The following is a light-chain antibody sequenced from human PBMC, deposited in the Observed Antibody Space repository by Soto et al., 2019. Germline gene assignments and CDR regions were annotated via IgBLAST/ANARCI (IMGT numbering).Light chain of an antibody. CDR1: RDVSTN. CDR3: QHYNNWPPYS. Sequence: ETVMTQSPDTLSVSPGESATLSCRASRDVSTNLAWFQQKPGQTPRLVLYGASKRATGIPARFSGSGSGTHFTLTISSLQSEDFGVYYCQHYNNWPPYSFGQGTKVEIE. J-gene: IGKJ2*03. CDR2: GAS. V-gene: IGKV3-15*01.